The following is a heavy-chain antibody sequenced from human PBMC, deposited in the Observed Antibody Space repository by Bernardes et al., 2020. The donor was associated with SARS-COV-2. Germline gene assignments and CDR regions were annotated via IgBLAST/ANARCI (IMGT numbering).Heavy chain of an antibody. CDR3: ERVGFVDEGIDY. CDR1: GFTFSDYC. Sequence: GGTLCLSCSASGFTFSDYCMTWVRQAPGKGLEWVANINEYGSKRNYVDSMKCRFTLSRDNAKGSLYLHMNSLRAEDAALYYCERVGFVDEGIDYWGKGSLVTVYS. CDR2: INEYGSKR. J-gene: IGHJ4*02. D-gene: IGHD1-26*01. V-gene: IGHV3-7*04.